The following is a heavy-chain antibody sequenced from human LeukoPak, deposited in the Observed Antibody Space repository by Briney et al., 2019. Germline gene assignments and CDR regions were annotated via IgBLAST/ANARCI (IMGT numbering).Heavy chain of an antibody. D-gene: IGHD3-22*01. CDR1: GGSISSYY. CDR2: IYYSGST. V-gene: IGHV4-59*01. Sequence: SETLSLTCTVSGGSISSYYWSRIRQPPGKGLEWIGYIYYSGSTNYNPSLKSRATFSEDTSKNHFSLSLSAVTAADTAVYYCASPGPYYSETSGYLVFWGQGILVTVSS. CDR3: ASPGPYYSETSGYLVF. J-gene: IGHJ4*02.